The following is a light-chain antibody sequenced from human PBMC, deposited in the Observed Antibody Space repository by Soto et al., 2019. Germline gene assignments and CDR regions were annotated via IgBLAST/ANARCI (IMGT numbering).Light chain of an antibody. V-gene: IGKV1-39*01. CDR3: QKSHTNPLT. Sequence: DIQMAQSPSCLSASVGDVVTISCRASQSISRYLNWYQQKPGKAPKLLVFSASGLQSGVPSRFSGGGYGTEFTLTISSLQLEDFATYYCQKSHTNPLTFGGGTKVDIK. J-gene: IGKJ4*01. CDR2: SAS. CDR1: QSISRY.